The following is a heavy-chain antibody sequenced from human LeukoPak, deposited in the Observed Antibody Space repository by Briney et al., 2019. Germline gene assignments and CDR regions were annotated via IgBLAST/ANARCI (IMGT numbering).Heavy chain of an antibody. CDR2: IYYSGST. CDR3: ARQKWIQLWHSRFDP. V-gene: IGHV4-31*03. Sequence: SETLSLTCTVSGGSISSGGYYWSWIRQHPGKGLEWIGYIYYSGSTYYNPSLKSRVTISVDTSKNQFSLKLSSVTAADTAVYYRARQKWIQLWHSRFDPWGQGTLVTVSS. D-gene: IGHD5-18*01. CDR1: GGSISSGGYY. J-gene: IGHJ5*02.